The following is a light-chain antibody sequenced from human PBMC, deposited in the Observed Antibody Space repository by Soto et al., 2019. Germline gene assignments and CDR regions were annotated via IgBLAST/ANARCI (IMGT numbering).Light chain of an antibody. CDR3: QQRSNWPLT. Sequence: EILLTQSPGTLSLSPGESATLSCRASQSVSSRYLGWYQQRPGQAPRLLIYGASSRATGIPDRFSGSGSGTDFTLTISSLEPEDSEVYYCQQRSNWPLTFGGGTKVDIK. CDR2: GAS. V-gene: IGKV3D-20*02. J-gene: IGKJ4*01. CDR1: QSVSSRY.